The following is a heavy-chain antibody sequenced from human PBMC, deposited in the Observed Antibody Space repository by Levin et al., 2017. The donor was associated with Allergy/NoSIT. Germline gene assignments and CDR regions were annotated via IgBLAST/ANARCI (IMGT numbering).Heavy chain of an antibody. Sequence: RPSETLSLTCTVSGGSVSSYHWSWTRQPPGKGLEWIGYNYDSGRTYYNPPLNSRVTMSLDTSKNQFSLRLSSVTAADTAVYFCATYERGVGSKGSWGQGTLVTVSS. V-gene: IGHV4-59*02. J-gene: IGHJ5*02. CDR2: NYDSGRT. CDR3: ATYERGVGSKGS. D-gene: IGHD3-10*02. CDR1: GGSVSSYH.